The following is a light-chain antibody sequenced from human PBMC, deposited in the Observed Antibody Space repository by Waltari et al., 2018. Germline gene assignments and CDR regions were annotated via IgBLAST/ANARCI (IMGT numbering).Light chain of an antibody. CDR1: QSVLYSSNNKNN. CDR3: QQYYSTPLT. CDR2: WAS. J-gene: IGKJ1*01. Sequence: DIVMTQSPDSLAVSPGERATINCKSSQSVLYSSNNKNNLAWYQQKPGQPPKLLIYWASTRESGVPDRFSGSGSGTDFTLTISSLQAEDVAVYYCQQYYSTPLTFGQGTKVEIK. V-gene: IGKV4-1*01.